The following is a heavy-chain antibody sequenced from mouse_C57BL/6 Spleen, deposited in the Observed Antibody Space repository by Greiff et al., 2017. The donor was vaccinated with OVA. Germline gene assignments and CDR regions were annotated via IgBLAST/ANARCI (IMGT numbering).Heavy chain of an antibody. D-gene: IGHD4-1*01. J-gene: IGHJ1*03. CDR1: GFSLTSYG. CDR2: IWSGGST. V-gene: IGHV2-2*01. CDR3: ARNSWDGPYFDV. Sequence: QVQLQQSGPGLVQPSQSLSITCTVSGFSLTSYGVHWVRQSPGKGLEWLGVIWSGGSTDYNAAFISRLSISKDNSKSQVFFKMNSLQADDTAIYYCARNSWDGPYFDVWGTGTTVTVSS.